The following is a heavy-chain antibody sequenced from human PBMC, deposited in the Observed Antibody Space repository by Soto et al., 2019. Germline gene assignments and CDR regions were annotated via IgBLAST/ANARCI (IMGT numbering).Heavy chain of an antibody. CDR3: AKDSQLGPSYYLYYGMDV. Sequence: GGSLRLSCAASGFTFSSYGMHWVRQAPGKGLEWVAVISYDGSNKYYADSVKGRFTISRDNSKNTLYLQMNSLRAEGTAVYYCAKDSQLGPSYYLYYGMDVWGRGTTVTAP. CDR1: GFTFSSYG. CDR2: ISYDGSNK. V-gene: IGHV3-30*18. J-gene: IGHJ6*02. D-gene: IGHD6-6*01.